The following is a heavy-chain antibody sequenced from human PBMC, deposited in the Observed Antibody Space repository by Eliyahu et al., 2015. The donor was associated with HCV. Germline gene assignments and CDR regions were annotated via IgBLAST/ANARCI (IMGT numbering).Heavy chain of an antibody. CDR2: IRSKANSYAT. V-gene: IGHV3-73*01. Sequence: GSAMHWVRQASGKGLEWVGRIRSKANSYATAYAASVKGSFTISRDDSKNTAYLQMNSLKTEDTAVYYCTRPEYYYDSSGYTWGQGTLVTVSS. D-gene: IGHD3-22*01. CDR3: TRPEYYYDSSGYT. CDR1: GSA. J-gene: IGHJ5*02.